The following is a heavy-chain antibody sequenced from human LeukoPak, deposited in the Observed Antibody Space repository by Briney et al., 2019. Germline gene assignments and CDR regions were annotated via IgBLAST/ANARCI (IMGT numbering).Heavy chain of an antibody. D-gene: IGHD1-26*01. CDR3: ARDLRKWELPGDAFDI. CDR1: GFTFSSYS. V-gene: IGHV3-21*01. Sequence: PGGSLRLSCAASGFTFSSYSMNWVRQAPGKGLEWVSSISSSSSYIYYADSVKGRFTISRDNAKNSLYLQMNSLRAEDTAVYYCARDLRKWELPGDAFDIWGQGTMVTVSS. J-gene: IGHJ3*02. CDR2: ISSSSSYI.